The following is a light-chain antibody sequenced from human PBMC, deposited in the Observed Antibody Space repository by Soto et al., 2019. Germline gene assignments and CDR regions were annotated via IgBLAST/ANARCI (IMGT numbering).Light chain of an antibody. CDR2: EAS. Sequence: DIQMTQAPSTLSASVGDRVTITCRASQSISSWLAWFQQKAGKAPKLLIYEASNLLSGVPSRFTGSGSGTELPLPISSLQSDDFATYYCQEYNFYWTFGQGTKVEIK. CDR1: QSISSW. J-gene: IGKJ1*01. V-gene: IGKV1-5*03. CDR3: QEYNFYWT.